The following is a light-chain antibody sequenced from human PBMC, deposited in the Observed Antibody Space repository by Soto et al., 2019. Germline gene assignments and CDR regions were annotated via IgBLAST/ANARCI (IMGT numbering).Light chain of an antibody. CDR2: EVS. J-gene: IGLJ1*01. CDR3: SSYAGSSTV. V-gene: IGLV2-8*01. Sequence: QSVLTQPPSASGSPGQSVTISCTGTSSDVGAYNYVSWYQQHPGKAPKLMIYEVSYRPSGVPDRFSGSKSGNTASLTVSGLQAEDEADYYRSSYAGSSTVFGSGTKVTV. CDR1: SSDVGAYNY.